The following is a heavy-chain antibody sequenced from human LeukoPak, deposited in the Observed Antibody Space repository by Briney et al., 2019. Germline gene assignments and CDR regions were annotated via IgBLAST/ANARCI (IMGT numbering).Heavy chain of an antibody. Sequence: GGSLRLSCAASGFTFSSYWMSWVRQAPGKGLEWVANIKQDGREKYYVDSVKGRFTISRDNAKNSLYLQMNSLRAEDTAVYYCARAGRSSSSNYYYYYGMDVWGQGTTVTVSS. CDR1: GFTFSSYW. D-gene: IGHD4-11*01. CDR3: ARAGRSSSSNYYYYYGMDV. V-gene: IGHV3-7*01. J-gene: IGHJ6*02. CDR2: IKQDGREK.